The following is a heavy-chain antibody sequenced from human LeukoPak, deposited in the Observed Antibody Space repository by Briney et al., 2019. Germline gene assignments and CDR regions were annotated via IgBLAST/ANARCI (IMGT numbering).Heavy chain of an antibody. CDR1: GFTVSAYA. V-gene: IGHV3-23*01. Sequence: GVSLRLSCAASGFTVSAYAMAWVRQAPGKGLEWVSTIYDDNTYYADSVKGRFTISRDNSKNTLYLQVNSLRAEDTAVYYCAKGGKWDVTPFDYWGQGTLVTVSS. CDR3: AKGGKWDVTPFDY. D-gene: IGHD1-26*01. J-gene: IGHJ4*02. CDR2: IYDDNT.